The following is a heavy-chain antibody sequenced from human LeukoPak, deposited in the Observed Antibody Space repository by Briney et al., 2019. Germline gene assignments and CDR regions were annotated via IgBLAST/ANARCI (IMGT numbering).Heavy chain of an antibody. V-gene: IGHV1-8*03. J-gene: IGHJ6*03. CDR2: MNPNSGNT. CDR1: GYTFTDYF. D-gene: IGHD6-19*01. Sequence: ASVKVSCKASGYTFTDYFMLWVRQAPGQGLEWMGWMNPNSGNTGYAQKFQGRVTITRNTSISTAYMELSSLRSEDTAVYYCARGAVSSGGGRYYYMDVWGKGTTVTVSS. CDR3: ARGAVSSGGGRYYYMDV.